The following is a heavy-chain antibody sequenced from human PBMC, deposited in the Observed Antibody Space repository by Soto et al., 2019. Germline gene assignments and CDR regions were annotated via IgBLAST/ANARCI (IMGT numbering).Heavy chain of an antibody. D-gene: IGHD6-13*01. V-gene: IGHV4-4*02. CDR1: GGSISSSNW. J-gene: IGHJ5*02. Sequence: SETLSLTCAVSGGSISSSNWWSWVRQPPGKGLEWIGEIYHSGSTNYNPSLKGRVTISVDKSKNQFSLKLSSVTAADTAVYYCASGIAAAGTWFDPWGQGTLVTVSS. CDR2: IYHSGST. CDR3: ASGIAAAGTWFDP.